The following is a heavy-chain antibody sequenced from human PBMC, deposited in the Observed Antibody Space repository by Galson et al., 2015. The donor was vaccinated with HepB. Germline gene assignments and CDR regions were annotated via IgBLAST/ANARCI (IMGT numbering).Heavy chain of an antibody. V-gene: IGHV1-18*01. CDR2: ISAYNGNT. D-gene: IGHD2-2*01. Sequence: SVKVSCKASGYTFTSYGISWVRQAPGQGLEWMGWISAYNGNTNYAQKLQGRVTMTTDTSTSTAYMELRSLRSDDTAVYYCARGDIVVVPAENWFDPWGQGTLVTVSS. CDR1: GYTFTSYG. J-gene: IGHJ5*02. CDR3: ARGDIVVVPAENWFDP.